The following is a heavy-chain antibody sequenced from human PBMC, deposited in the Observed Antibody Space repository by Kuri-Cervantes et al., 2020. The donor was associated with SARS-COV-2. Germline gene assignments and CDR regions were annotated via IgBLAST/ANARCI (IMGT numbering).Heavy chain of an antibody. CDR2: INHSGST. CDR3: ARGRAGLWPYYYYYYMDV. Sequence: GSLRLSCAVYGGSFSGYFWSWIRQPPGKGLEWIGEINHSGSTNYNASLKSRVTISVDTSKNQFSLKLNSVTAADTALYYCARGRAGLWPYYYYYYMDVWGKGTTVTVSS. D-gene: IGHD3-10*01. J-gene: IGHJ6*03. V-gene: IGHV4-34*01. CDR1: GGSFSGYF.